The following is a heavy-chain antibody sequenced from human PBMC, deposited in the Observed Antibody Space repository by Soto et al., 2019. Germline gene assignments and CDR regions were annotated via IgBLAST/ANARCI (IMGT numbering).Heavy chain of an antibody. CDR3: ARDIRGYSRAFDY. Sequence: SETLSLTCTVSGDSVSSDNYYWTWIRQPPGKGLEWIGYIYSSGSTTYNPSLKSRVTISVDTSRNQFSLELTSVTAADTAIYYCARDIRGYSRAFDYWGQGTLVTVS. CDR1: GDSVSSDNYY. V-gene: IGHV4-61*01. J-gene: IGHJ4*02. D-gene: IGHD5-18*01. CDR2: IYSSGST.